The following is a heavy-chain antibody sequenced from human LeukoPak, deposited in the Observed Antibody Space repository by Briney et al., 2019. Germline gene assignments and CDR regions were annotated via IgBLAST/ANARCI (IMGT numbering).Heavy chain of an antibody. V-gene: IGHV4-4*07. CDR1: GGSISSYY. D-gene: IGHD1-26*01. Sequence: SETLSLTCTVSGGSISSYYWSWIRQPAGKGLEWIGRIYASGSTNYNPSLQGRVTMSMDTSRGQFFLMVHSVTAADTAVYYCARGVVGATAFAYWGQGTVVTASS. CDR2: IYASGST. CDR3: ARGVVGATAFAY. J-gene: IGHJ4*02.